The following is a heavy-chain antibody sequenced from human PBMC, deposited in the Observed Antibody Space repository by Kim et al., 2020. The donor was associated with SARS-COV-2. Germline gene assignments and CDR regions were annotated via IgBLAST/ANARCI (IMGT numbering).Heavy chain of an antibody. CDR1: GGSISSYY. CDR3: ARREENWENSMDV. D-gene: IGHD1-26*01. V-gene: IGHV4-59*08. CDR2: IYYSGST. Sequence: SETLSLTCTVSGGSISSYYWSWIRQPPGKGLEWIGYIYYSGSTNYNPSLKSRVTISVDTSKNQFSLKLSSVTAADTAVYYCARREENWENSMDVWGQGTT. J-gene: IGHJ6*02.